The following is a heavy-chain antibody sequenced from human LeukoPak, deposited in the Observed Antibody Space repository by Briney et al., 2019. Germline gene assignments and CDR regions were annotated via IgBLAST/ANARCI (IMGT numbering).Heavy chain of an antibody. CDR3: ARVKGQQLAIDYYYGMDV. J-gene: IGHJ6*02. Sequence: GASVKVSCKASRYTFTGYYMHWVRQAPGQGLEWMGIINPSGGSTSYAQKFQGRVTMTRDTSTSTVYMELSSLRSEDTAVYYCARVKGQQLAIDYYYGMDVWGQGTTVTVSS. V-gene: IGHV1-46*01. CDR1: RYTFTGYY. CDR2: INPSGGST. D-gene: IGHD6-13*01.